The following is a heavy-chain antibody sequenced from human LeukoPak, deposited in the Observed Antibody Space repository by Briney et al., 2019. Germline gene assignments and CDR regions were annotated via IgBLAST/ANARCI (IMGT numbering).Heavy chain of an antibody. J-gene: IGHJ4*02. D-gene: IGHD1-26*01. CDR1: GYSISSGYY. V-gene: IGHV4-38-2*02. CDR3: ARDLRRVGATYFDY. Sequence: SETLSLTCTVSGYSISSGYYWGWIRQPPGKGLEWIGSIYHSGSTYYNPSLKSRVTISVDTSKNQFSLKLSSVTAADTAVYYCARDLRRVGATYFDYWGQGTLVTVSS. CDR2: IYHSGST.